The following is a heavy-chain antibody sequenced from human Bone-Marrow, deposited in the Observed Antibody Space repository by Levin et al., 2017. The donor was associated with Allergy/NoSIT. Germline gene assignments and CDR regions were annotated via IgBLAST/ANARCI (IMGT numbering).Heavy chain of an antibody. V-gene: IGHV3-30-3*01. CDR1: GPRFNSYS. D-gene: IGHD3-10*01. CDR3: VRDVYYYGSGSRGGGFDP. Sequence: TGGSLRLSCAASGPRFNSYSMYWVRQAPGKGLEWVAVISYDGSNEYYADSVKGRFTISRDNSKNTLYLQMNSLRAEDTAVYYCVRDVYYYGSGSRGGGFDPWGQGTLVSVSS. CDR2: ISYDGSNE. J-gene: IGHJ5*02.